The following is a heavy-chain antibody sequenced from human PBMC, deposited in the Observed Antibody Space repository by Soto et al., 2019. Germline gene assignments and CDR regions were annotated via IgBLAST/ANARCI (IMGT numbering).Heavy chain of an antibody. Sequence: QLQLQESGPGLVKPSETLSLTCTVSGGSISSSSYYWGWIRQPPGKGLEWIGSIYYSGSTYYNPSLKSRVTISVDTSKHQFSLKLSSVTAADTAVYYCARGYCSSTSCYHIDYWGQGTLVTVSS. D-gene: IGHD2-2*01. V-gene: IGHV4-39*01. CDR2: IYYSGST. CDR1: GGSISSSSYY. CDR3: ARGYCSSTSCYHIDY. J-gene: IGHJ4*02.